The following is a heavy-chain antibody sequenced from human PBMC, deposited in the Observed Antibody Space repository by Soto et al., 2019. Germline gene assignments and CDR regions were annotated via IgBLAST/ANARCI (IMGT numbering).Heavy chain of an antibody. J-gene: IGHJ4*02. CDR3: AKDRDCSSTSCYPGSGFDY. D-gene: IGHD2-2*01. Sequence: EVQLLESGGGLVQPGGSLRLSCAASGFTFSSYAMSWVRQAPGKGLEWVSAISGSGGSTYYADSVKGRFTISRDNSKNTLYLQMNSLRAEDTAVYYCAKDRDCSSTSCYPGSGFDYWGQGTLVTVSS. CDR1: GFTFSSYA. V-gene: IGHV3-23*01. CDR2: ISGSGGST.